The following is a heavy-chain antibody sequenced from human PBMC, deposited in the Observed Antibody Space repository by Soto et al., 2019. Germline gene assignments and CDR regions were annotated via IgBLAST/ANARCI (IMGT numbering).Heavy chain of an antibody. Sequence: EVQLLESGGGLIQPGGSLRLSCAASGFSFSSFVMSWVRQAPGKGLEWVASVNANGDTTHYADAVKGRFTISRDNSKNILYLQMDSLRAEDTVVYYCAKWSYLDYWGQGTLVTVSS. D-gene: IGHD3-3*01. CDR2: VNANGDTT. CDR3: AKWSYLDY. CDR1: GFSFSSFV. V-gene: IGHV3-23*01. J-gene: IGHJ4*02.